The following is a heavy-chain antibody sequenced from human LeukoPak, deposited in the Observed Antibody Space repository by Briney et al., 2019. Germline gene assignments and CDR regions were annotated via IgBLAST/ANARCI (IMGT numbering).Heavy chain of an antibody. D-gene: IGHD4-11*01. CDR3: ARAGDTVTTTYYYYYGMDV. CDR2: INPNSGGT. Sequence: ASVKVSCKASGYTFTGYYMHWVRQAPGQGLEWMGWINPNSGGTNYAQKFQGRVTMTRDTSISTAYMELSRLRSDDTAVYYCARAGDTVTTTYYYYYGMDVWGQGTTVTVSS. CDR1: GYTFTGYY. J-gene: IGHJ6*02. V-gene: IGHV1-2*02.